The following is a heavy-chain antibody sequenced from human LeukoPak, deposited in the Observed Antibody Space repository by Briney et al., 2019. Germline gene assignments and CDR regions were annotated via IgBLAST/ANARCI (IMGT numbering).Heavy chain of an antibody. V-gene: IGHV3-21*01. J-gene: IGHJ4*02. CDR2: ISSSSSYI. CDR1: GFTFSSYS. Sequence: PGGSLRLFCAASGFTFSSYSMNWVRQAPGKGLEWVSSISSSSSYIYYADSVKGRFTISRDNAKNSLYLQMNSLRAEDTAVYYCASSGYSSSGGFDYWGQGTLVTVSS. D-gene: IGHD6-13*01. CDR3: ASSGYSSSGGFDY.